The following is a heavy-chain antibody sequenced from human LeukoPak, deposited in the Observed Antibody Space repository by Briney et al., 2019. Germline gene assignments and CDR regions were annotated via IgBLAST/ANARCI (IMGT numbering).Heavy chain of an antibody. CDR2: MNPNSGNT. Sequence: ASVTVSCKASGYTFTSYDINWVRQAPGQGLEWMGWMNPNSGNTGYAQKFQGRVNMTRNTSISTAYMELSSLRSEETAVYYCARDLGHYYGSGSYYNGQGPYYFDYWGQGTLVTVSS. CDR3: ARDLGHYYGSGSYYNGQGPYYFDY. V-gene: IGHV1-8*01. CDR1: GYTFTSYD. D-gene: IGHD3-10*01. J-gene: IGHJ4*02.